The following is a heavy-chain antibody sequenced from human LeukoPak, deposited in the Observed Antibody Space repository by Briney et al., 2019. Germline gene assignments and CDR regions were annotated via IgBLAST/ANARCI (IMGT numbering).Heavy chain of an antibody. Sequence: GGSLRLSCAASGFTFSSYAMSWVRQTPGKGLKWVSAISGSGVITFYADSVKGRFTISRDNSKNTLYLQMNSLRADDTAVYYCARRGVGASYYFDYWGQGTLVTVSS. D-gene: IGHD1-26*01. J-gene: IGHJ4*02. CDR3: ARRGVGASYYFDY. CDR1: GFTFSSYA. V-gene: IGHV3-23*01. CDR2: ISGSGVIT.